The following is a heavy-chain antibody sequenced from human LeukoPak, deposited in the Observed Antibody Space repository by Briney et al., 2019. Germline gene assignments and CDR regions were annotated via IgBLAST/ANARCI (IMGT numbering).Heavy chain of an antibody. Sequence: PGGSLRLSCAASGFTFSSYAMSWVRQAPGKGLEWVSGISGSGDNTYYADSVKGRFTISRDNSKNTLYLQMNSLRAEDTAVYYCARVPRGYYGMDVWGQGTTVTVSS. CDR1: GFTFSSYA. CDR2: ISGSGDNT. V-gene: IGHV3-23*01. J-gene: IGHJ6*02. CDR3: ARVPRGYYGMDV.